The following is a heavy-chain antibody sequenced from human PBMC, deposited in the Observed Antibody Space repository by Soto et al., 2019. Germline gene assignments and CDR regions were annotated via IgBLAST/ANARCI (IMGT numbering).Heavy chain of an antibody. CDR1: GFTVSSNY. Sequence: PGGSLRLSCAASGFTVSSNYMSWVRRAPGKGLEWVSVIYSGGSTYYADSVKGRFTISRDNSKNTLYLQMNSLRAEDTAVYYCAVPGQTGPFDYWGQGTLVTVSS. V-gene: IGHV3-53*01. CDR3: AVPGQTGPFDY. CDR2: IYSGGST. J-gene: IGHJ4*02.